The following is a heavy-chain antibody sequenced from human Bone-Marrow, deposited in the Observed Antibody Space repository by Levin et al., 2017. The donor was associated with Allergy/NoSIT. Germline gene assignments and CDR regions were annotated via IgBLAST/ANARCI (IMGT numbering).Heavy chain of an antibody. V-gene: IGHV4-61*01. D-gene: IGHD3-3*01. CDR1: GGSVRSGSYY. CDR3: ARGSGYFDY. J-gene: IGHJ4*02. CDR2: IYYSGST. Sequence: RSQTLSLTCTVSGGSVRSGSYYWSWIRQPPGKGLEWIGYIYYSGSTNYNPSLKSRVTISVDTSKNQFSLKLSSVTAADTAVYYCARGSGYFDYWGQGTLVTVSS.